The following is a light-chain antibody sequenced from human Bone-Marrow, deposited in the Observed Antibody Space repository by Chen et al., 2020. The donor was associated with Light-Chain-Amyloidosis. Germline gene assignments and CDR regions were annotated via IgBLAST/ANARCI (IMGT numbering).Light chain of an antibody. Sequence: SYELTQPPSVSVSPGQTARIPCSGDALPKRYAYWYQQKSGQAPVLVIYEDSKRPSGIPERFSGSSSETMATLTISGAQVEDVADYYCFSSDSSNRHRVFGGGTKLTVL. CDR3: FSSDSSNRHRV. J-gene: IGLJ3*02. CDR1: ALPKRY. V-gene: IGLV3-10*01. CDR2: EDS.